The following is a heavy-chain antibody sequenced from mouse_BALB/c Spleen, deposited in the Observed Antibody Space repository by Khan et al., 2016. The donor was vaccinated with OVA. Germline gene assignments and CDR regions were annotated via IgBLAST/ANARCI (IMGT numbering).Heavy chain of an antibody. D-gene: IGHD2-4*01. CDR1: GFNIKDTY. J-gene: IGHJ3*01. V-gene: IGHV14-3*02. Sequence: EVQLKQSGAELVKPGASVKLSCTASGFNIKDTYMHWVKQRPEQGLEWIGRIDPANGNTKYDPKFQGKATITADTSSNTAYLQLSSLTSEDTAVYYCASYRLRGFAYWGQGTLVTVSA. CDR3: ASYRLRGFAY. CDR2: IDPANGNT.